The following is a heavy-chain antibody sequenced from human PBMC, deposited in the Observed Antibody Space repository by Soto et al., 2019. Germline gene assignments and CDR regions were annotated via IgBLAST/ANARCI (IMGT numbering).Heavy chain of an antibody. CDR3: ARWDRGAFDI. CDR2: IHSDGRST. D-gene: IGHD1-26*01. Sequence: EVQLLESGGGLVQPGESLRLSCAASGFTFSYYWMHWVRQATGMGLVWVSRIHSDGRSTTYADSVKGRFTISRDNARNTLYLQMNSLRAEDTAVYYCARWDRGAFDIWGQGTVLTVSS. J-gene: IGHJ3*02. V-gene: IGHV3-74*01. CDR1: GFTFSYYW.